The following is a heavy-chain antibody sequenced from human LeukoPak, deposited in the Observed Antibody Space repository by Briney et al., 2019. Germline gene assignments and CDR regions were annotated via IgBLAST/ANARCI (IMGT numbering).Heavy chain of an antibody. D-gene: IGHD5-12*01. CDR3: ARGVDIVATVGGNWFDP. Sequence: APVKVSCKASGYTFTGYYMHWVRQAPGKGLEWMGIINPSGGSTSYAQKFQGRVTMTRDTSTSTVYVELSSLRSEDTAVYYCARGVDIVATVGGNWFDPWGQGTLVTVSS. CDR2: INPSGGST. CDR1: GYTFTGYY. J-gene: IGHJ5*02. V-gene: IGHV1-46*01.